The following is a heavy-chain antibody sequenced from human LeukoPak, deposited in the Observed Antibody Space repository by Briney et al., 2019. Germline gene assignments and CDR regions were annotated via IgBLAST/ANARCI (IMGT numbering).Heavy chain of an antibody. CDR1: GGSISSSNW. D-gene: IGHD3-22*01. CDR2: IYHSGST. Sequence: SETLSLTCAVSGGSISSSNWWSWVGQPPGKGLEWIGEIYHSGSTNYNPSLKSRVTISVDKSKNQFSLKLSSVTAADTAVYYCARGLYDSSESYFDYWGQGTLVTVSS. J-gene: IGHJ4*02. V-gene: IGHV4-4*02. CDR3: ARGLYDSSESYFDY.